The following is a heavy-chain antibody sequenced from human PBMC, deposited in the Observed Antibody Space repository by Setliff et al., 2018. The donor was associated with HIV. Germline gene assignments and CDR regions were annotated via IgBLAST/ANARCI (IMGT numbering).Heavy chain of an antibody. CDR1: GDSISTYY. V-gene: IGHV4-4*09. Sequence: PSETLSLTCTASGDSISTYYWSWIRQPPGKGLEWIGYIYISGRTSYNPSLKSRVTISVDTSKNQFSLKLSSVTAADTAIYYCSRSPKGRYGDYVYAFDIWGQGTMVTVSS. D-gene: IGHD4-17*01. J-gene: IGHJ3*02. CDR2: IYISGRT. CDR3: SRSPKGRYGDYVYAFDI.